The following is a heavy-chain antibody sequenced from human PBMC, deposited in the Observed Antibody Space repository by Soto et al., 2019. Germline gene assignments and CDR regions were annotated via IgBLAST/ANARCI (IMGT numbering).Heavy chain of an antibody. CDR3: ARGGGRVATPWFDP. CDR1: GFTFSSYD. V-gene: IGHV3-13*04. D-gene: IGHD5-12*01. CDR2: IGTAGDT. J-gene: IGHJ5*02. Sequence: GGSLRLSCAASGFTFSSYDMHWVRQATGKGLEWVSAIGTAGDTYYPGSVKGRFTISRENAKNSLYLQMNSLRAGDAAVYYCARGGGRVATPWFDPWGQGTLVTVSS.